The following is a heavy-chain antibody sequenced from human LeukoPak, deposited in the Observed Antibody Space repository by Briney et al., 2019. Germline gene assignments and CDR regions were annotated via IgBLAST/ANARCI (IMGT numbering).Heavy chain of an antibody. CDR2: ISGSVGTT. D-gene: IGHD5-18*01. Sequence: PGGSLRLSCAASGFTFSSFALSWVRQAPGKGLEWVSAISGSVGTTYYADSVKGRFSISRDNSKNTLYLQMNSLRAEDTAVYYCASNVDTAMGYFDYWGQGTLVTVSS. CDR3: ASNVDTAMGYFDY. J-gene: IGHJ4*02. V-gene: IGHV3-23*01. CDR1: GFTFSSFA.